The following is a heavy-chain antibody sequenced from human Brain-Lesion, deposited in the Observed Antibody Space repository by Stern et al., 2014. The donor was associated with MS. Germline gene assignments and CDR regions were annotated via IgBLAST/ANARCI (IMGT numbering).Heavy chain of an antibody. CDR3: ARSPATPSGYDRFDY. D-gene: IGHD5-12*01. CDR2: IFPRDSNT. CDR1: GYLFDDYW. V-gene: IGHV5-51*03. J-gene: IGHJ4*02. Sequence: EVELLESGAEVKKPGESLKISCEASGYLFDDYWIGWVRQMSGRGLELVAIIFPRDSNTRYSPSVQGQVTISADKSISTASLPSSSLKAPDTAFYSGARSPATPSGYDRFDYWGQGALVTVSS.